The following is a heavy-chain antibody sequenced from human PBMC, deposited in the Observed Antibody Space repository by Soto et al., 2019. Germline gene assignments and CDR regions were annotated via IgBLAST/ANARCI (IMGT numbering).Heavy chain of an antibody. D-gene: IGHD1-26*01. CDR2: ISGSGGST. V-gene: IGHV3-23*01. Sequence: EVQLLESGGGLVQPGGSLRLSCAASGFTFSSYAMSWVRQAPGKGLEWVSAISGSGGSTYYADSVKGRFTISRDNSKNTLYLQISSLRAEDTAVYYCAKDHSGMVATPDYRGQGTLVTVSS. J-gene: IGHJ4*02. CDR3: AKDHSGMVATPDY. CDR1: GFTFSSYA.